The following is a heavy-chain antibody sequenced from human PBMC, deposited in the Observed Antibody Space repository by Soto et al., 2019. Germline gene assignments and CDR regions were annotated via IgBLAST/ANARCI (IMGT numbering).Heavy chain of an antibody. Sequence: QVQLVQSGAEVKKPGASVKVSCKASGYTFTSYGISWVRQAPGQGLEWMGWISAYNGNTNYAQKLQGRVTMTTDTSTSTDYMELRSLRSDDTAVYYCARDGPAAAISVNWFDPWGQGTLVTVSS. CDR1: GYTFTSYG. CDR2: ISAYNGNT. V-gene: IGHV1-18*01. CDR3: ARDGPAAAISVNWFDP. J-gene: IGHJ5*02. D-gene: IGHD2-2*01.